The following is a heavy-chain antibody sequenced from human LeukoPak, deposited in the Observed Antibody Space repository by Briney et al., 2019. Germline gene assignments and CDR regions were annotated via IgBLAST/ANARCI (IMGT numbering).Heavy chain of an antibody. J-gene: IGHJ3*02. CDR2: IYYSGST. V-gene: IGHV4-59*01. D-gene: IGHD3-3*01. CDR1: GGSISSYY. Sequence: PSETLSLTCTVSGGSISSYYWSWIRQPPGKGLEWIGYIYYSGSTNYNPSLRSRVTISVDTSKNQFSLKLSSVTAADTAVYYCARGGLITIFGVVIPVAFDIWGQGTMVTVSS. CDR3: ARGGLITIFGVVIPVAFDI.